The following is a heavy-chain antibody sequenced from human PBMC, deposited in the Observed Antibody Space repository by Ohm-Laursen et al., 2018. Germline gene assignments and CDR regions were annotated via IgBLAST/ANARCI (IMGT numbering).Heavy chain of an antibody. Sequence: SLRLSCAASGFNLTEHYMDWVRQAPGKGLEWVGRSRHKENNYSTVYAASVRGRLTISRDESKNEMYLQMKSLKTGDTAVYYCAKFNADYPWGQGTLVSVSS. V-gene: IGHV3-72*01. CDR2: SRHKENNYST. D-gene: IGHD4-17*01. CDR1: GFNLTEHY. J-gene: IGHJ4*02. CDR3: AKFNADYP.